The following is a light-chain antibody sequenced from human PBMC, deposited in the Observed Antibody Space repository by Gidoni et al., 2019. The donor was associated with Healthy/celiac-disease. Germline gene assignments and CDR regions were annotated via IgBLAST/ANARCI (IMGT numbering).Light chain of an antibody. CDR1: QRVSSY. V-gene: IGKV3-11*01. CDR2: DAS. CDR3: QQRSNWPLIT. Sequence: EIVLTQSPATLSLSPGERATLSCRASQRVSSYLAWYQQKPGQAPRLLIYDASNRATGIPAMFSGSGSGTDFTLTISSLEPEDFAVYYCQQRSNWPLITFGQGTRLEIK. J-gene: IGKJ5*01.